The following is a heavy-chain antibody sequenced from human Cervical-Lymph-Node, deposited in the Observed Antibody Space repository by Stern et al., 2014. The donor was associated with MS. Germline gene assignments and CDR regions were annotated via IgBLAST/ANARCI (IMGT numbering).Heavy chain of an antibody. J-gene: IGHJ4*02. D-gene: IGHD3-9*01. CDR1: GGSFRGYY. CDR2: INHRGST. Sequence: QVQLQQWGAGLLKPSETLSLTCAVYGGSFRGYYWRWIRQPPGQGLEWIGEINHRGSTNYNPSSKSRVTITVATSKNQTTLKLSSVTAADTAVYYCARGLMYYDILTGYRHWGQGTLVTVSS. CDR3: ARGLMYYDILTGYRH. V-gene: IGHV4-34*01.